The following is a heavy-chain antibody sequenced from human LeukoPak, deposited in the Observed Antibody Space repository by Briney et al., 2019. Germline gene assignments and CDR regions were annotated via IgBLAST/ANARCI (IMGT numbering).Heavy chain of an antibody. V-gene: IGHV4-39*01. CDR2: INHSGST. D-gene: IGHD6-13*01. CDR3: ARQGIAAATFDY. Sequence: PSETLSLTCTVSDDSLTNNTYYWSWIRQPPGKGLEWIGEINHSGSTNYNPSLKSRVTISVDTSKNQFSLKLSSVTAADTAVYYCARQGIAAATFDYWGQGTLVTVSS. J-gene: IGHJ4*02. CDR1: DDSLTNNTYY.